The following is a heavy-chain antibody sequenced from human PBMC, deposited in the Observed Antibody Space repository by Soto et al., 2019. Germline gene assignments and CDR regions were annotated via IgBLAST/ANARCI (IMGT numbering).Heavy chain of an antibody. D-gene: IGHD3-3*01. CDR3: ARGCGDCYEFWSGYHNWFDP. CDR2: MNPNSGNT. J-gene: IGHJ5*02. Sequence: QVQLVQSGAEVKKPGASVKVSCKASGYTFTSYDINWVRQATGPGLAWMGWMNPNSGNTGYAQKFQGRVTMTRNTSISTAYMELSSLRSEDTAVYYCARGCGDCYEFWSGYHNWFDPWGQGTMGTVSS. CDR1: GYTFTSYD. V-gene: IGHV1-8*01.